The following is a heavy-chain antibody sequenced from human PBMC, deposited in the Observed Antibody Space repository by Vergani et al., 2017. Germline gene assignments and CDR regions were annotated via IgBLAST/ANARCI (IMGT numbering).Heavy chain of an antibody. V-gene: IGHV4-39*07. Sequence: QLQLQESGPGLVKPSETLSLTCTVSGGSISSSSYYWGWIRQPPGKGLEWIGSIYYSGSTYYNPSLKSRVTISVDTSKNQFSLKLSSVTAADTAVYYCATDYGDAHYFDYWGQGTLVTFSA. CDR3: ATDYGDAHYFDY. J-gene: IGHJ4*02. D-gene: IGHD4-17*01. CDR1: GGSISSSSYY. CDR2: IYYSGST.